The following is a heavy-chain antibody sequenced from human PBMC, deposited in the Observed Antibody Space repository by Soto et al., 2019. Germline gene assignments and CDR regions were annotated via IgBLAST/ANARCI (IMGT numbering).Heavy chain of an antibody. CDR1: GGSFSGYT. Sequence: QVQLQQWGAGLLKASETLSLTCAVHGGSFSGYTWTWIRQSPGKGLEWLGQINAGGSANYNPSLKSRVTISVGTSNNAFLLDLTSVSAADTAVYFCARGLSSETSYSGGWYFFDFWGQGTLVTVSS. V-gene: IGHV4-34*02. J-gene: IGHJ4*02. CDR3: ARGLSSETSYSGGWYFFDF. CDR2: INAGGSA. D-gene: IGHD3-10*01.